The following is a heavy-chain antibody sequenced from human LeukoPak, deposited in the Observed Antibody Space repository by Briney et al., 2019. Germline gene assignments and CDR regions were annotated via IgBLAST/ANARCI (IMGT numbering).Heavy chain of an antibody. D-gene: IGHD6-19*01. Sequence: PGGSLRLSCAASGFTVSSNYMSWVRQAPGKGLEWVSAISGSGGSTYYADSVKGRFTISRDNSKNTLYLQMNSLRAEDTAVYYCAKDLAKYSSGWHIDYWGQGTLVTVSS. J-gene: IGHJ4*02. V-gene: IGHV3-23*01. CDR1: GFTVSSNY. CDR2: ISGSGGST. CDR3: AKDLAKYSSGWHIDY.